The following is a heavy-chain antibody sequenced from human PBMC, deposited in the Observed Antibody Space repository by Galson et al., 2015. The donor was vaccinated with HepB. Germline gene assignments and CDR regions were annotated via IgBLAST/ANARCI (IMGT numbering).Heavy chain of an antibody. CDR2: ISGSGGST. J-gene: IGHJ4*02. CDR3: AKDPRYSSGWYGVGFDY. D-gene: IGHD6-19*01. V-gene: IGHV3-23*01. CDR1: GFTFSSYA. Sequence: SLRLSCAASGFTFSSYAMSWVRQAPGKGLEWVSAISGSGGSTYYADSVKGRFTISRDNSKNTLYLQMNSLRAEDTAVYYCAKDPRYSSGWYGVGFDYWGQGTLVTVSS.